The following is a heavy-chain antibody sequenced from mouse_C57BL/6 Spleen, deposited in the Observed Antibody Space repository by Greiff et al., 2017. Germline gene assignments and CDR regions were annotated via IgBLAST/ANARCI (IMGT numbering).Heavy chain of an antibody. CDR2: ISSGGSYT. V-gene: IGHV5-6*01. Sequence: EVQLVESGGDLVKPGGSLKLSCAASGFTFSSYGMSWVRQTPDKRLEWVATISSGGSYTYYPDSVKGRFTISRDNAKNTLYLQMSSLKSDDSARYYCARIITTYFDDWGQGTTLTVSS. D-gene: IGHD2-12*01. J-gene: IGHJ2*01. CDR3: ARIITTYFDD. CDR1: GFTFSSYG.